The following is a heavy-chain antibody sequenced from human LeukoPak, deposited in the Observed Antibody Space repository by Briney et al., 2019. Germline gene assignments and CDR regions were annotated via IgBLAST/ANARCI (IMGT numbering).Heavy chain of an antibody. CDR3: ASRIVGAFSTGFDY. J-gene: IGHJ4*02. D-gene: IGHD1-26*01. CDR2: IYHSGST. V-gene: IGHV4-30-2*01. Sequence: PSETLSLTCTVSGGSISSGGYYWSWIRQPPGKGLEWIGYIYHSGSTYYNPSLKSRVTISADRSKNQFSLKLSSVTAADTAVYYCASRIVGAFSTGFDYWGQGTLVTVSS. CDR1: GGSISSGGYY.